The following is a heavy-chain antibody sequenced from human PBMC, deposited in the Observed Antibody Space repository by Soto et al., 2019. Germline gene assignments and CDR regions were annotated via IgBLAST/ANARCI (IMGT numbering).Heavy chain of an antibody. V-gene: IGHV3-23*01. J-gene: IGHJ6*03. D-gene: IGHD3-3*01. CDR3: AKAVRIQLIFGVVDDYMDV. Sequence: PGGSLRPSCAASGFTFSSYAMSWFRQGPGKGLEWVSVIIGSGGSTYYADSVKGRFTISRDNSKNTLYLQMNSLRAADTAVYYCAKAVRIQLIFGVVDDYMDVWGKGTTVTVSS. CDR1: GFTFSSYA. CDR2: IIGSGGST.